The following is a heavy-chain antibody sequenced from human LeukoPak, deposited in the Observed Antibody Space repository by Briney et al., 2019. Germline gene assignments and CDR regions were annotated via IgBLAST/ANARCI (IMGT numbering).Heavy chain of an antibody. CDR1: GXTFSSYW. D-gene: IGHD4-17*01. Sequence: PGGSLRLSCAASGXTFSSYWMHWVRQAPGKGPVWVSRINAHGSSTNYADSVKGRFTISRDNAKNTVYLQMNSLSAEDTAMYYCTFSSYGDHIGVDAFDMRGQGTMVTVSS. CDR2: INAHGSST. V-gene: IGHV3-74*01. J-gene: IGHJ3*02. CDR3: TFSSYGDHIGVDAFDM.